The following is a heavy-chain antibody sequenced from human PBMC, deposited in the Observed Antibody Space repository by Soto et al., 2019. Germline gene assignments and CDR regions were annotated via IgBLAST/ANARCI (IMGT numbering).Heavy chain of an antibody. Sequence: SQTLSLTCAISGDSVSSNSAAWNWIRQSPSRGLEWLGRTYYRSKWYNDYAVSVKSRITINPDTSKNQFSLQLNSVTPEDTAVYYCARGYYGSGSYYGSGYYYGMDVWGQGXTVTVYS. CDR3: ARGYYGSGSYYGSGYYYGMDV. CDR2: TYYRSKWYN. J-gene: IGHJ6*02. D-gene: IGHD3-10*01. V-gene: IGHV6-1*01. CDR1: GDSVSSNSAA.